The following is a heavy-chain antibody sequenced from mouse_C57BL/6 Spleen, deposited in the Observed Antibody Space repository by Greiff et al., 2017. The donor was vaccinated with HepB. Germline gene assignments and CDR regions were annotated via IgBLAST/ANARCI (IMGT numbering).Heavy chain of an antibody. D-gene: IGHD3-2*02. V-gene: IGHV1-61*01. CDR3: ARQLRSLFDY. Sequence: VQLQQPGAELVRPGSSVKLSCKASGYTFTSYWMDWVKQRPGQGLEWIGNIYPSDSETHYNQKFKDKATLTVDKSSSTAYMQLSSLTSEDSAVYYCARQLRSLFDYWGQGTTLTVSS. CDR1: GYTFTSYW. CDR2: IYPSDSET. J-gene: IGHJ2*01.